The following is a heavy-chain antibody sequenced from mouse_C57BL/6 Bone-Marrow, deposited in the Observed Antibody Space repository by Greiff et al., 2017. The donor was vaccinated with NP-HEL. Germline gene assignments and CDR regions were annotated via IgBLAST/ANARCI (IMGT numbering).Heavy chain of an antibody. D-gene: IGHD3-3*01. Sequence: EVKLVESGGDLVKPGGSLKLSCAASGFTFSSYGMSWVRQTPDKRLEWVATISSGGSYTYYPDSVKGRFTISRDNAKNTLYLQMSSLKSEDTAMXYCARRLGTVGFDYWGQGTTLTVSS. CDR3: ARRLGTVGFDY. V-gene: IGHV5-6*02. J-gene: IGHJ2*01. CDR1: GFTFSSYG. CDR2: ISSGGSYT.